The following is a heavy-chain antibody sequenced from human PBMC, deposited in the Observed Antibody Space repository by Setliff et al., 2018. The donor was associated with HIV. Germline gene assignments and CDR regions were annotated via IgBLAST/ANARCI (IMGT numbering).Heavy chain of an antibody. Sequence: KPSVTLSLTCTVSGGSISTYYWSWIRQPPGKGLEWIGSIYFTGSSDNNPSLKSRVTLSVDTSKHQFSLKLSSVTAADTAVYYCARVQMAYAAFDVWGQGTMVTVSS. CDR1: GGSISTYY. V-gene: IGHV4-59*01. D-gene: IGHD4-17*01. CDR3: ARVQMAYAAFDV. CDR2: IYFTGSS. J-gene: IGHJ3*01.